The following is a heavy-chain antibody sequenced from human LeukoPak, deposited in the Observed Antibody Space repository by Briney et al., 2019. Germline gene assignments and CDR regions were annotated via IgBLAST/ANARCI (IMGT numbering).Heavy chain of an antibody. D-gene: IGHD1-26*01. Sequence: PGGSLRLSCAASGFKFNIYTMNWVRQAPGKGLEWVSSISSSSSYISYADSVKGRFTLSRDNAQNSLYLQMNSLRVEDTAVYYCARDLRPSGSFYQSDYWGQGTLVTVSS. V-gene: IGHV3-21*01. CDR3: ARDLRPSGSFYQSDY. CDR2: ISSSSSYI. J-gene: IGHJ4*02. CDR1: GFKFNIYT.